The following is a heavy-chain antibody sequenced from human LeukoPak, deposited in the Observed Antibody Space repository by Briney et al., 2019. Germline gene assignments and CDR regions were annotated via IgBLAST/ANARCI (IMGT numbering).Heavy chain of an antibody. J-gene: IGHJ4*02. CDR2: INHSGST. CDR3: ARLAPQNYYDSSGYYYDY. V-gene: IGHV4-34*01. Sequence: SETLSLTCAVYGGSFSGYYWSWIRQPPGKGLEWIGEINHSGSTNYNPSPKSRVTISVDTSKNQFSMKLSSVTAADTAVYYCARLAPQNYYDSSGYYYDYWGQGTLVTVSS. D-gene: IGHD3-22*01. CDR1: GGSFSGYY.